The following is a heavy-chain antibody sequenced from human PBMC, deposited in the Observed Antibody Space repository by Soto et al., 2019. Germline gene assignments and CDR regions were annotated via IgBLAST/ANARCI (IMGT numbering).Heavy chain of an antibody. CDR3: ARVNKGGSYYYHYYYGMDV. J-gene: IGHJ6*02. CDR2: ISAYNGNT. CDR1: GYTFTSYG. D-gene: IGHD1-26*01. V-gene: IGHV1-18*01. Sequence: ASVKVSCKASGYTFTSYGISWVRQAPGQGLEWMGWISAYNGNTNYAQKLQGRVTMTTDTSTSTAYMELRSLRSDDTAVYYCARVNKGGSYYYHYYYGMDVWGQGTTVTVSS.